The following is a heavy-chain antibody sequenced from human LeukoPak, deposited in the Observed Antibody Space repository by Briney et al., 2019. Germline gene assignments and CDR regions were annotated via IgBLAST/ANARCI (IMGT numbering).Heavy chain of an antibody. Sequence: QPGGSLRLSCAASGFNFSSYWMHWVRQVPGKGLVWVSRINTGGTTTNYADSVKGRFTISRDNAKNTLSLQMNSLRAEDTAVYYCAQQVGYCSSGSCYFTYWGQGTLVTVSS. J-gene: IGHJ1*01. CDR3: AQQVGYCSSGSCYFTY. V-gene: IGHV3-74*01. CDR2: INTGGTTT. D-gene: IGHD2-15*01. CDR1: GFNFSSYW.